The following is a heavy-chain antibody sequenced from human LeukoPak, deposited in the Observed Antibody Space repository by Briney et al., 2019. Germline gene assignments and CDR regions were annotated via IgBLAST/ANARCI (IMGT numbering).Heavy chain of an antibody. CDR3: ARGRLYSSSSGYYYYYYYMDV. D-gene: IGHD6-6*01. CDR2: INHSGST. CDR1: GGSFSGYY. V-gene: IGHV4-34*01. J-gene: IGHJ6*03. Sequence: SETLSLTCAVYGGSFSGYYWSWIRQPPGKGLEWIGEINHSGSTNYNPSLKSRVTISVDTSKNQFSLKLSSVTAADTAVYYCARGRLYSSSSGYYYYYYYMDVWGKGTTVTVPS.